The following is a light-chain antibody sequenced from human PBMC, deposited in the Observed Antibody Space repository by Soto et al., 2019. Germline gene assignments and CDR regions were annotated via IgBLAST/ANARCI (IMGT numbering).Light chain of an antibody. Sequence: EIVLTQSPGTLPLSPGERATLSCRASQSVSSSYLAWYQQKPGQAPRLLIYGASSSATGIPDRFSGSGSGTDFTLTINRLEPEDFAVYYCQQYGSSPYTFGQGTKLEIK. CDR2: GAS. J-gene: IGKJ2*01. CDR1: QSVSSSY. CDR3: QQYGSSPYT. V-gene: IGKV3-20*01.